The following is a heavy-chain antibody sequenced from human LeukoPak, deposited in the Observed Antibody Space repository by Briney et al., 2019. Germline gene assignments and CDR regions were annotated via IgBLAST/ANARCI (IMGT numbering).Heavy chain of an antibody. CDR3: ARHRGYCSGSRCYSVWFDP. V-gene: IGHV4-39*01. D-gene: IGHD2-15*01. Sequence: PSETLSLTFTVSGGSITSSSYYWGWIRQPPGKGLEWIGSMYYSGSNYYNPSLKSRITISEDTSKNQFSLKLRSVTAADTAVYYCARHRGYCSGSRCYSVWFDPWGQGTLVTVSS. J-gene: IGHJ5*02. CDR2: MYYSGSN. CDR1: GGSITSSSYY.